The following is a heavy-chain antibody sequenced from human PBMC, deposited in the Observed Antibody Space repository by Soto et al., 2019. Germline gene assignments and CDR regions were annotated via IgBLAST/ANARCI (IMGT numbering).Heavy chain of an antibody. CDR3: ARGGIVLVPDAPPEHGRFDP. CDR1: GGTFSSYA. J-gene: IGHJ5*02. Sequence: QVQLVQSGAEVKKPGSSVKVSCKASGGTFSSYAISWVRQAPGQGLEWMGGIIPIFGTANYAQKFQGRVTITADESTSTAYMEQSSRRSEAEAVHYCARGGIVLVPDAPPEHGRFDPRGQGPLDIVSS. V-gene: IGHV1-69*12. D-gene: IGHD2-2*01. CDR2: IIPIFGTA.